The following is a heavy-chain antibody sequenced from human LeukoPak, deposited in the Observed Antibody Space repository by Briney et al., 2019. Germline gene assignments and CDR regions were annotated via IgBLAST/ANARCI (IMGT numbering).Heavy chain of an antibody. CDR2: ISGSGGST. CDR1: GFTFSSNA. J-gene: IGHJ4*02. D-gene: IGHD1/OR15-1a*01. V-gene: IGHV3-23*01. Sequence: GGSLRLSCAASGFTFSSNAMNWVRQAPGKGLEWVSIISGSGGSTYYADSVKGRFTISRDNSKNTLYLQMNSLRVEDTAVYYRAKERATTTAFDYWGQGTLVTVSS. CDR3: AKERATTTAFDY.